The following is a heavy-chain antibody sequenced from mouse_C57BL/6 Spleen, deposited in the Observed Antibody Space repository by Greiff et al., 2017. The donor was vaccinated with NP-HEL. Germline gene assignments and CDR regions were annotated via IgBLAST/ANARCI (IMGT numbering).Heavy chain of an antibody. J-gene: IGHJ4*01. Sequence: QVQLKQPGAELVMPGASVKLSCKASGYTFTSYWMHWVKQRPGQGLEWIGEIDPSDSYTNYNQKFKGKSTLTVDKSSSTAYMQLSSLTSEDSAVYYCASGLRLMDYWGQGTSVTVSS. CDR2: IDPSDSYT. D-gene: IGHD1-2*01. CDR3: ASGLRLMDY. CDR1: GYTFTSYW. V-gene: IGHV1-69*01.